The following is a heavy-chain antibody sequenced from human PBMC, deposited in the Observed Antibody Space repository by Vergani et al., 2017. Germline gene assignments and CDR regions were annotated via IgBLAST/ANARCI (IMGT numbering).Heavy chain of an antibody. CDR1: GGPISSGSYY. Sequence: QVQLQESGPGLVKPSQTLSLTCTVPGGPISSGSYYWSWIRQPAGKGLEWIGRIYTSGSTNYNPSLKSRVTISVDTSKNQFSLKLSSVTAADTAVYYCARTRDGYNYGAFDIWGQGTMVTVSS. CDR2: IYTSGST. D-gene: IGHD5-24*01. J-gene: IGHJ3*02. V-gene: IGHV4-61*02. CDR3: ARTRDGYNYGAFDI.